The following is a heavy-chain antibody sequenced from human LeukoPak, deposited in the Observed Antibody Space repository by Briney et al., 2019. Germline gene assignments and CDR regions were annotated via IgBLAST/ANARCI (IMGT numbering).Heavy chain of an antibody. D-gene: IGHD5-12*01. CDR2: ISGSSTYI. CDR3: ARIYDYSTFDY. CDR1: GFTFNSYS. V-gene: IGHV3-21*01. J-gene: IGHJ4*02. Sequence: GSLRLSCAASGFTFNSYSLDLVRQAPGEGLEWVSSISGSSTYIYYADSAKGRFTISRDNAKNSLYLQVNSLRAEDTAVYYCARIYDYSTFDYWGQGTLVTVSS.